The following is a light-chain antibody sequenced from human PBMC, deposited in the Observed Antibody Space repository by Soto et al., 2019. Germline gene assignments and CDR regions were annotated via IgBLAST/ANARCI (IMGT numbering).Light chain of an antibody. J-gene: IGLJ1*01. Sequence: QSVLTQPSSVSGTPGQGVTISCSGSISNIGNNYVYWFQQLPGTAPKVLSNRNDQRPSGVPDRFSGSKSGTSASLAISGLRSDDEPDYYCAACHDPVRSNVFATGTKLTVL. CDR3: AACHDPVRSNV. V-gene: IGLV1-47*01. CDR1: ISNIGNNY. CDR2: RND.